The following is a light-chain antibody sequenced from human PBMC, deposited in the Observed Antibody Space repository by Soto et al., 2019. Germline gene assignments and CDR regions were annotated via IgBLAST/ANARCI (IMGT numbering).Light chain of an antibody. V-gene: IGLV1-40*01. CDR1: SSNIGAGYD. CDR2: GNS. Sequence: QSVLTQPPSVSGAPGQRVTISCTWSSSNIGAGYDVHWYQQLPGTAPKLLIYGNSNRPSGVPDRFSGSKSGTSASLAITGLQAEDEADYYCQSYDSSRVVFGGGTKVTVL. CDR3: QSYDSSRVV. J-gene: IGLJ2*01.